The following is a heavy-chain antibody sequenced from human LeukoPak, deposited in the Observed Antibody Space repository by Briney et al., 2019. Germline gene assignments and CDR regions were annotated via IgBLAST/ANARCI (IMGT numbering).Heavy chain of an antibody. CDR1: GYTFTIYG. D-gene: IGHD3-9*01. CDR3: ARAGYDLLTLAPDPANDY. Sequence: ASVKVSCKASGYTFTIYGFNWVRQAPGQGLEWMGWIIAYNGNTNYAQRLQGRVTMTTDTSTSTAYMELRSLRSDDTAVYYRARAGYDLLTLAPDPANDYWGQGTLVTVSS. CDR2: IIAYNGNT. J-gene: IGHJ4*02. V-gene: IGHV1-18*01.